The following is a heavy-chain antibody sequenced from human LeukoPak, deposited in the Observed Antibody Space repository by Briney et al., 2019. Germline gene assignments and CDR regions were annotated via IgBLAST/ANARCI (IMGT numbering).Heavy chain of an antibody. Sequence: PSETLSLTCTVSGGSISSYYWSWIRQPPGKGLEWIGYIYYSGSTNYNPSLKSRVTISVDTSKNQFSLKLSSVTAADTAVYYCARVVAGYSSGWYRADWGQGTLVTVSS. D-gene: IGHD6-19*01. CDR2: IYYSGST. V-gene: IGHV4-59*01. CDR3: ARVVAGYSSGWYRAD. J-gene: IGHJ4*02. CDR1: GGSISSYY.